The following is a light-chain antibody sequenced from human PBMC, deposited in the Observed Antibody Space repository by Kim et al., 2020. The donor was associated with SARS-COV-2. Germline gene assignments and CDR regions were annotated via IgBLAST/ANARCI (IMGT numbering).Light chain of an antibody. V-gene: IGLV3-1*01. Sequence: VSPGKTASITCSGDKLGDKYACWYKQKAGQSPVLVIYQNDKRPSGIPERFSGSNSGDTATLTISGTQAMDEADYYCQAWDSSTFWVFGGGTQLTVL. CDR1: KLGDKY. CDR3: QAWDSSTFWV. J-gene: IGLJ3*02. CDR2: QND.